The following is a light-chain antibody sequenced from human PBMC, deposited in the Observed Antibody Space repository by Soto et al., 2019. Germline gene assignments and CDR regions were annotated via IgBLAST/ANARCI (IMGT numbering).Light chain of an antibody. Sequence: QTVVTQPPSASGTPGQRVTISCSGSSSNIGTKTVNWYQQLPGTAPKLLIYSNNQRPSGVPDRFSGSKSGTSASLAITGLQSEDEGDFYCAAWDDSLYGVVFGGGTKLTVL. V-gene: IGLV1-44*01. CDR1: SSNIGTKT. CDR3: AAWDDSLYGVV. J-gene: IGLJ2*01. CDR2: SNN.